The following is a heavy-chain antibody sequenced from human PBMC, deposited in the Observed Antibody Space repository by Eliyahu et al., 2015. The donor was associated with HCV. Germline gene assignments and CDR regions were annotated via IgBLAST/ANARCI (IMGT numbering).Heavy chain of an antibody. Sequence: QVQLVESGGGVVQPGRSXRLSCAASGFTFSSYAMHWVRQAPGKGLEWVAVISYDGSNKYYADSVKGRFTISRDNSKNTLYLQMNSLRAEDTAVYYCARSGSSGFDPWGQGTLVTVSS. D-gene: IGHD3-10*01. CDR3: ARSGSSGFDP. CDR1: GFTFSSYA. J-gene: IGHJ5*02. V-gene: IGHV3-30-3*01. CDR2: ISYDGSNK.